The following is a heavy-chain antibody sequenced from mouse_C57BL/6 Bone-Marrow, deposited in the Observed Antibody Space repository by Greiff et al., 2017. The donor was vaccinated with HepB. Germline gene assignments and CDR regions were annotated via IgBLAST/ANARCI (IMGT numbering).Heavy chain of an antibody. CDR3: ARSAAPSCYGSSYFDY. V-gene: IGHV1-22*01. J-gene: IGHJ2*01. Sequence: EVQLQQSGPELVKPGASVKMSCKASGYTFTDYNMHWVKQSHGKSLEWIGYINPNNGGTSYNQKFKGKATLTVNKSSSTAYMELRSLTSEDSAVYYCARSAAPSCYGSSYFDYWGQGTTLTVSS. CDR2: INPNNGGT. D-gene: IGHD1-1*01. CDR1: GYTFTDYN.